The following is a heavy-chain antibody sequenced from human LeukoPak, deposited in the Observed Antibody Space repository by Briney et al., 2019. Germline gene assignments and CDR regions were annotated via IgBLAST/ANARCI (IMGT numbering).Heavy chain of an antibody. J-gene: IGHJ4*02. CDR3: ASGVYDFWSGFVPRFDY. Sequence: GGSLRLSCAASGFTFSSYAMSWVRQAPGKGLEWVSAISGSGGSTYYADSVKGRFTISRDNSKNTLYLQMNSLRAEDTAVYYCASGVYDFWSGFVPRFDYWGQGTLVTVSS. V-gene: IGHV3-23*01. CDR1: GFTFSSYA. D-gene: IGHD3-3*01. CDR2: ISGSGGST.